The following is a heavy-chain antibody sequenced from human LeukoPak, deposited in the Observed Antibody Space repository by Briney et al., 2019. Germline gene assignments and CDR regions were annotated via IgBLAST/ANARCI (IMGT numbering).Heavy chain of an antibody. CDR2: ISPYSNGT. V-gene: IGHV1-2*02. J-gene: IGHJ4*02. D-gene: IGHD3-10*01. CDR3: VGKWVRGVISTDY. CDR1: GYNFSDYY. Sequence: VASVKIPCKASGYNFSDYYLHWVRQAPGQGLEWMGWISPYSNGTKSAQKFQGRVTMTRDTSTSTAYMELNRLTSDDTAMYYCVGKWVRGVISTDYWGQGTLVTVSS.